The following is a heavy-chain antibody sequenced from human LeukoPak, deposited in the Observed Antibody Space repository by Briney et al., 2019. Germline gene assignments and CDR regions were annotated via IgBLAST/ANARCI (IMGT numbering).Heavy chain of an antibody. Sequence: PSETLSLTCTVSGGSISGYYWSWIRQPPGKGLEGIDYITYSGSTNYNPSLKSRVTMSVDTSKNQFSLRLSSVTAADTAVYYCARHGGSYSFGCWGQGILVTVSS. CDR1: GGSISGYY. V-gene: IGHV4-59*08. CDR2: ITYSGST. CDR3: ARHGGSYSFGC. D-gene: IGHD2-21*01. J-gene: IGHJ4*02.